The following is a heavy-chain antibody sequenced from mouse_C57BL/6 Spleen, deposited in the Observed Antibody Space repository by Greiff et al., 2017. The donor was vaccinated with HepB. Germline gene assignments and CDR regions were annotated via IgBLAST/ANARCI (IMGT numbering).Heavy chain of an antibody. CDR2: ISSGGSYT. Sequence: EVQLQESGGDLVKPGGSLKLSCAASGFTFSSYGMSWVRQTPDKRLEWVATISSGGSYTYYPDSVKGRFTITRDNAKNTLYLQMSSLKSEDTAMYYCARQLSYFDVWGTGTTVTVSS. J-gene: IGHJ1*03. CDR3: ARQLSYFDV. CDR1: GFTFSSYG. V-gene: IGHV5-6*01.